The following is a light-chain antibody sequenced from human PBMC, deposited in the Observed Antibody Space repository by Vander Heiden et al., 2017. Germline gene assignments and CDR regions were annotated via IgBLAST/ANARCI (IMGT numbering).Light chain of an antibody. J-gene: IGLJ2*01. Sequence: SSELTQDPAVPLALGQTVRITCQGDSLRSYYASWYQQKPGQAPVLVIYGKNNRPSGIPDRFSGSSSGNTASLTITGAQAEDEADYYCNSRDSSGNQVVFGGGTKLTVL. CDR2: GKN. V-gene: IGLV3-19*01. CDR1: SLRSYY. CDR3: NSRDSSGNQVV.